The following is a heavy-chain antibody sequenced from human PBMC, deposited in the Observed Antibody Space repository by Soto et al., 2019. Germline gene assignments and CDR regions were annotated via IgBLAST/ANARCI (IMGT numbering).Heavy chain of an antibody. J-gene: IGHJ6*03. D-gene: IGHD2-2*01. Sequence: GGSLRLSCAASGFTFSSHSMNWVRQAPGKGLEWVSSISISISYIYYADSAKGRFTISRDNAKNSLYLQMNSLRADDTAVYFCARGQLLSGNYYYYMDVWGKGTTVTVSS. CDR3: ARGQLLSGNYYYYMDV. CDR1: GFTFSSHS. V-gene: IGHV3-21*01. CDR2: ISISISYI.